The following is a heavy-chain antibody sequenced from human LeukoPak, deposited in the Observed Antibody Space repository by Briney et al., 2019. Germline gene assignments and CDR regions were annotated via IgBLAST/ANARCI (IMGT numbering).Heavy chain of an antibody. Sequence: SETLSLTCAVYGGSFSGYYWSWIRQPPGKGLEWIGEINHSGSTNYNPSLKSRVTISVDTSKNQFSLKLSSVTAADTAVYYCARVPYGSGWLYYYYYYMDVWGKGTTVTVSS. CDR1: GGSFSGYY. D-gene: IGHD6-19*01. CDR3: ARVPYGSGWLYYYYYYMDV. V-gene: IGHV4-34*01. CDR2: INHSGST. J-gene: IGHJ6*03.